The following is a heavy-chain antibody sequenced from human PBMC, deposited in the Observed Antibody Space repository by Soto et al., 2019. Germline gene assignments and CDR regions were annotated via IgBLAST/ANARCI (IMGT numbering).Heavy chain of an antibody. J-gene: IGHJ6*02. CDR3: ASIVVVAARNPTGMYV. CDR1: GGAISSDDYY. D-gene: IGHD2-15*01. CDR2: IYYSGST. Sequence: QVELQESGPGLVKPSQTLSLTCTVSGGAISSDDYYWSWISQPPGEGLEWIGYIYYSGSTHYNPSLQSRVTTSVDPSKNQFSLKLSCVTAADTAVYYCASIVVVAARNPTGMYVWGQGTTVTVSS. V-gene: IGHV4-30-4*01.